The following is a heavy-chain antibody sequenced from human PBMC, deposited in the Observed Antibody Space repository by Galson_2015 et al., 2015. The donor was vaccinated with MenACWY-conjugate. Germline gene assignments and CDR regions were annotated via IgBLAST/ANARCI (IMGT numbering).Heavy chain of an antibody. J-gene: IGHJ4*02. CDR3: ARLGGNYRTTSHFDY. D-gene: IGHD1-26*01. CDR1: GFTFSTYW. CDR2: INSDGIST. V-gene: IGHV3-74*01. Sequence: SLRLSCAASGFTFSTYWMHWVRQAPGKGLVWVSRINSDGISTSYADSVKGRFTISRDNAKNTLYLQMNSLRAEDTAVYYCARLGGNYRTTSHFDYWGQGTLVPVSS.